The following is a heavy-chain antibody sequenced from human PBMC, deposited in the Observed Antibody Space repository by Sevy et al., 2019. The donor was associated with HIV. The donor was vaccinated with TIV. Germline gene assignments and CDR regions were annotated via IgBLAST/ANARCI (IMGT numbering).Heavy chain of an antibody. J-gene: IGHJ3*02. CDR2: TYYRSKWYN. CDR3: ARGYCSGGSCYSGGFAFYI. V-gene: IGHV6-1*01. D-gene: IGHD2-15*01. Sequence: KQSQTLSLTCAISGDSVSSNSAAWNWIRQSPSRGLEWLGRTYYRSKWYNDYAVSVKSRITINPDTSKNQFSLQLNSVTPEDTAVYYCARGYCSGGSCYSGGFAFYIWGQGTMVTVSS. CDR1: GDSVSSNSAA.